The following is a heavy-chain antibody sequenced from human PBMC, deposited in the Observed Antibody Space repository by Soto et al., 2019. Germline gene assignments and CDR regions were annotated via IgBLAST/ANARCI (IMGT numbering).Heavy chain of an antibody. CDR1: VFTFSSYA. J-gene: IGHJ4*02. V-gene: IGHV3-23*01. CDR3: AKAYYDILTGRSSFFDY. CDR2: ISGSGGST. Sequence: PGWSLRLSCSASVFTFSSYAMSWGRQAPGKGLEWVSAISGSGGSTYYADSVKGRFTISRDNSKNTLYLQMNSLRAEDTAVYYCAKAYYDILTGRSSFFDYWGQGTLVTVSS. D-gene: IGHD3-9*01.